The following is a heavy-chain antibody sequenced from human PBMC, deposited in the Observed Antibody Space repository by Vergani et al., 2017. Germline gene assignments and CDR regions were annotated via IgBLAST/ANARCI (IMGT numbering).Heavy chain of an antibody. J-gene: IGHJ5*02. D-gene: IGHD6-13*01. CDR3: ARLGIAASVPFRQTFSWVDP. CDR1: GFTLSSHA. CDR2: IKNTGDST. V-gene: IGHV3-23*01. Sequence: EVQLLESGGDLVQPGGSLRLSCVASGFTLSSHAMSWVRQGHGQGLEWVSSIKNTGDSTHYADSVKGRFTISRDNSKNTLYLQMNSLRVEDTAVYHCARLGIAASVPFRQTFSWVDPWGQGTPVTVSS.